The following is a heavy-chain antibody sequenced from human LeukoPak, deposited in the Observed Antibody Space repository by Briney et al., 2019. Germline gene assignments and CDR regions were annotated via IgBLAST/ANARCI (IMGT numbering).Heavy chain of an antibody. CDR1: GFTFSSYN. J-gene: IGHJ4*02. CDR3: TRGGVDY. CDR2: INTDGSTT. V-gene: IGHV3-74*01. Sequence: GGSLRLSCAASGFTFSSYNMNWVRQAPGKGLVWVSRINTDGSTTSYADSVKGRFTISRDNAKNTLYLHMDSLRAEDTAVYFCTRGGVDYWGQGTLVTVSS. D-gene: IGHD3-10*01.